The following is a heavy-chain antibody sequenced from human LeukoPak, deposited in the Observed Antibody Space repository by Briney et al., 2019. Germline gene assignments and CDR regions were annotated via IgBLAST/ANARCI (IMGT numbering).Heavy chain of an antibody. D-gene: IGHD6-13*01. CDR1: GFTFSTYG. J-gene: IGHJ4*02. Sequence: GGSLRLSCAASGFTFSTYGMHWVRQAPGKGLEWVAFIRNDGTIKYYADSVKGRFTISRDNSKNTLYLQMNSLRAEDTAVYYCAKTGSSSWGYFDYWGQGALVTVSS. CDR3: AKTGSSSWGYFDY. V-gene: IGHV3-30*02. CDR2: IRNDGTIK.